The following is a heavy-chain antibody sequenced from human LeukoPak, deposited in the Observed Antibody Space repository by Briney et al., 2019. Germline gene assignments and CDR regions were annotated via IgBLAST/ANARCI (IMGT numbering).Heavy chain of an antibody. Sequence: SGTLSLTCAVSGGSISSSNWWSWVRQPPGKGLEWIGEIYHSGSTNYNPSLKSRVTISVDTSKNQFSLKLSSVTAADTAVYYCARVARGYQLLHFDYWGQGTLVTVSS. CDR2: IYHSGST. J-gene: IGHJ4*02. D-gene: IGHD2-2*01. V-gene: IGHV4-4*02. CDR3: ARVARGYQLLHFDY. CDR1: GGSISSSNW.